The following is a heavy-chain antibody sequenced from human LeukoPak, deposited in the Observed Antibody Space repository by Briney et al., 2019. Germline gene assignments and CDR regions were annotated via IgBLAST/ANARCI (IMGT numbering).Heavy chain of an antibody. J-gene: IGHJ4*02. Sequence: SETPSLTCTVSGGSISSYYWSWIRQPPGKGLEWIGYIYYSGSTNYNPSLKSRVTISVDTSKNQFSLKLSSVTAADTAVYYCARTYSGYDGYFDYWGQGTLVTVSS. D-gene: IGHD5-12*01. CDR2: IYYSGST. CDR3: ARTYSGYDGYFDY. V-gene: IGHV4-59*01. CDR1: GGSISSYY.